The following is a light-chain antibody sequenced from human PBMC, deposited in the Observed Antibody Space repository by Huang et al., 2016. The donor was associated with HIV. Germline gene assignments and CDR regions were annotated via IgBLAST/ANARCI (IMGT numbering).Light chain of an antibody. CDR2: AAS. CDR3: QQYHGVPWT. CDR1: QGISNS. J-gene: IGKJ1*01. Sequence: DIQMTQSPSSLSASVGDRVAITCRASQGISNSLAWYQQKPGKAPKLLIYAASKLEGGVTARFSGSGSGAVYTLTISSLQPEDVAVYHCQQYHGVPWTFGQGTKVEVK. V-gene: IGKV1-NL1*01.